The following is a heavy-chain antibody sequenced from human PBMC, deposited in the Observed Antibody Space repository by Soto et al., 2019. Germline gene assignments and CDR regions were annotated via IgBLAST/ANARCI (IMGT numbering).Heavy chain of an antibody. CDR1: GGSISSGDYY. CDR2: IYYSGST. V-gene: IGHV4-30-4*01. J-gene: IGHJ4*02. D-gene: IGHD3-16*02. CDR3: ARGPFMITFGGVIVHFDY. Sequence: SETLSLTCTVSGGSISSGDYYWSWIRQPPGKGLEWIGYIYYSGSTYYNPSLKSRVTISVDTSKNQFSLKLSSVTAADTAVYYCARGPFMITFGGVIVHFDYWGQGTLVTVSS.